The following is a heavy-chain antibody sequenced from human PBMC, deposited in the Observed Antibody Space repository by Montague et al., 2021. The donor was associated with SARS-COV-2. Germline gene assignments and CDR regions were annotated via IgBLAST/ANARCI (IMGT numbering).Heavy chain of an antibody. D-gene: IGHD2-2*01. V-gene: IGHV1-8*01. Sequence: SVKVSCKASGYTFTSYDINWVRQATGQGLEWMGWMNPNSGNTGYAQKFQGRVTMTRNTSISTAYMELNSLRSEDTAVYYCARGLVRCQLLASYYFDYWGQGTLVTVSS. CDR3: ARGLVRCQLLASYYFDY. CDR1: GYTFTSYD. J-gene: IGHJ4*02. CDR2: MNPNSGNT.